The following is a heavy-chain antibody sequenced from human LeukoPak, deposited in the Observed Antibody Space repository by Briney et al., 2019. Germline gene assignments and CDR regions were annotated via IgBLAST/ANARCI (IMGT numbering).Heavy chain of an antibody. D-gene: IGHD3-16*01. Sequence: GGSLRLSCAASGFTVSGTHMSWVRQAPGKGLEWVSAMYTGGTTYYADSVMGRLTVSRDNSRNTVFLHMNSLRVDDTAVYYCAKDEATSGGGLASWGQGTLVTVSS. CDR1: GFTVSGTH. CDR2: MYTGGTT. J-gene: IGHJ4*02. CDR3: AKDEATSGGGLAS. V-gene: IGHV3-53*01.